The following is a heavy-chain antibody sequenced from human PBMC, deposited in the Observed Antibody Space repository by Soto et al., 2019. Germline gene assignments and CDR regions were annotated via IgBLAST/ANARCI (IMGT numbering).Heavy chain of an antibody. CDR1: GFTFSSYW. Sequence: EVQLVESGGGLVQPGGSLRLSCAASGFTFSSYWMHWVRQAPGKGLVWVSRINSDGSSKTYADSVKGRFTISRDNAKNTLYLQMNSLRAEDTAVYYCARGGSSSGGQNADYWGQGTLVTVSS. CDR3: ARGGSSSGGQNADY. V-gene: IGHV3-74*01. J-gene: IGHJ4*02. CDR2: INSDGSSK. D-gene: IGHD6-13*01.